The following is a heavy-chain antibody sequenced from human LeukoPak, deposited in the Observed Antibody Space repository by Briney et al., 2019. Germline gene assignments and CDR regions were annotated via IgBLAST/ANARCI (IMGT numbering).Heavy chain of an antibody. CDR1: GYTFTSYG. J-gene: IGHJ3*02. Sequence: ASVKVSCKASGYTFTSYGISWVRQAPGQGLEWMGWISAYNGNTNYAQKLQGSVTMTTDTSTSTAYMELRSLRSDDTAVYYCARDPGRFLEWLPDDAFDIWGQGTMVTVSS. V-gene: IGHV1-18*01. D-gene: IGHD3-3*01. CDR2: ISAYNGNT. CDR3: ARDPGRFLEWLPDDAFDI.